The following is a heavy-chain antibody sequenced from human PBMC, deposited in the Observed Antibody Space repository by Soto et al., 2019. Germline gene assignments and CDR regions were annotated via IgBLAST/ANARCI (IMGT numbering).Heavy chain of an antibody. J-gene: IGHJ6*02. V-gene: IGHV3-9*01. CDR3: AKDMEEGATPHYYYGMDV. D-gene: IGHD1-26*01. CDR1: GFTFDDYA. Sequence: EVQLVESGGGLVQPGRSLRLSCAASGFTFDDYAMHWVRQAPGKGLEWVSGISWNSGSIGYADSVKGRFTISRDNAKNSLYLQMNSLRAEDTALYYCAKDMEEGATPHYYYGMDVWGQGTTVTVSS. CDR2: ISWNSGSI.